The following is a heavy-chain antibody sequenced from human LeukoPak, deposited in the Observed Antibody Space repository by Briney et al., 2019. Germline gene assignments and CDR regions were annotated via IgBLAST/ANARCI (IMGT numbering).Heavy chain of an antibody. CDR2: IYSGGST. Sequence: PGGSLRLSCAASGFTVSSNYMSWVRQAPGKGLEWVSVIYSGGSTYYADSVKGRFTISRDNSKNTLYLQMNGLRAEDTAVYYCARDIQGTGRFDYWGQGTLVTVSS. CDR1: GFTVSSNY. D-gene: IGHD3/OR15-3a*01. V-gene: IGHV3-66*01. J-gene: IGHJ4*02. CDR3: ARDIQGTGRFDY.